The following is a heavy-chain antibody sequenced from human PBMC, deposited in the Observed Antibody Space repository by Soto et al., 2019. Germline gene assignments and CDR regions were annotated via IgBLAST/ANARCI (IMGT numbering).Heavy chain of an antibody. D-gene: IGHD2-15*01. V-gene: IGHV1-69*01. CDR3: ARDGPYCSGGSCYSGPPWFDP. Sequence: QVQLVQSGAEVKKPGYSVKVSCKASGGTFSSYAISWVRQAPGQGLEWMGGIIPIFGTANYAQKFQGRVTITADESTSTAYMELSSLRSEDTSVYYCARDGPYCSGGSCYSGPPWFDPWGQVTLVTVSS. CDR1: GGTFSSYA. CDR2: IIPIFGTA. J-gene: IGHJ5*02.